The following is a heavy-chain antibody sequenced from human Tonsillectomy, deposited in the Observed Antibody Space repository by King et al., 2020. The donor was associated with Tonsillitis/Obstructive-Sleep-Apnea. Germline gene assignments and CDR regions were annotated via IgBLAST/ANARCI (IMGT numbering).Heavy chain of an antibody. J-gene: IGHJ5*02. CDR1: GYTFTGYY. D-gene: IGHD2-2*01. V-gene: IGHV1-2*04. CDR2: INPNSGGT. Sequence: VQLVESGAEVKKPGASVKVSCKASGYTFTGYYMHLVRQAPGQGLEWMGWINPNSGGTNYGQKFQGWVTMTRETSIITAYMELSRLRSDDPAVYSCARDPAPIVVVPAAMYWFDPWGQGTLVTVSS. CDR3: ARDPAPIVVVPAAMYWFDP.